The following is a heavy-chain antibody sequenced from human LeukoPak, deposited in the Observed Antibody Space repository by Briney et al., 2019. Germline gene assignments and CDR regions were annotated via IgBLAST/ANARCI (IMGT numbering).Heavy chain of an antibody. CDR1: GFSFSNYG. Sequence: PGGSLRLSCAASGFSFSNYGMHWVRQAPGKGLEWVSAITGSGGSAYYADSGKGRFTISRDNSKNTLYLQMNSLRAEDTAVYYCASRDPCSGGMCYGLKYWGSGTLVTVSS. CDR3: ASRDPCSGGMCYGLKY. V-gene: IGHV3-23*01. D-gene: IGHD2-15*01. J-gene: IGHJ4*02. CDR2: ITGSGGSA.